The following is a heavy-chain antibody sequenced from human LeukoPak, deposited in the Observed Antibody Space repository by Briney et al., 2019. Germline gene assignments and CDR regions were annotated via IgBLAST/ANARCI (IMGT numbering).Heavy chain of an antibody. CDR2: ISTSGSTI. J-gene: IGHJ3*02. Sequence: HSGGSLRLSCTASGFTFSSYEMNWVRQAPGKGLEWVSYISTSGSTIYYADSVKGRFTISRDNVKKSLYLQMNSLRAEDTAVYYCAREYSSSWYEYAFDMWGQGTMVTVSS. CDR3: AREYSSSWYEYAFDM. D-gene: IGHD6-13*01. V-gene: IGHV3-48*03. CDR1: GFTFSSYE.